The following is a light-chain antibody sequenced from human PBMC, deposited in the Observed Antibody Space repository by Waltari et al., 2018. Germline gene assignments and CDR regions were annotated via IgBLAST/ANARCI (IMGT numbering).Light chain of an antibody. CDR2: KAS. CDR1: QSILTW. J-gene: IGKJ2*01. Sequence: DIQMTQSPSTLSASVGDRVTISCRASQSILTWLAWYQQQQGKAPKLLIYKASNLQSVVPSRFSGSGSGTEFTLTISSLQPDDFATYYCQQYSSHYTFGQGTKLEIK. V-gene: IGKV1-5*03. CDR3: QQYSSHYT.